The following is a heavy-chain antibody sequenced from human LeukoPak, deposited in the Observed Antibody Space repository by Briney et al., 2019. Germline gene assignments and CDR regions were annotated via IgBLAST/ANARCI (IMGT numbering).Heavy chain of an antibody. V-gene: IGHV1-2*02. CDR2: INPNSGGT. Sequence: ASVKVSCKASGYTFTGYYMHWVRQAPGQGLEWMGWINPNSGGTNYAQKFQGRVTMARDTSISTAYMELSRPRSDDTAVYYCARGGSPIHYYYMDVWGKGTTVTISS. CDR3: ARGGSPIHYYYMDV. D-gene: IGHD2-2*01. J-gene: IGHJ6*03. CDR1: GYTFTGYY.